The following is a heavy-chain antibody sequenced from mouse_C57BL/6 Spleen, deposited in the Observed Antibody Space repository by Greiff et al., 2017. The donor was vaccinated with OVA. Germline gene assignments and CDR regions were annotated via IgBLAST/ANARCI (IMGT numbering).Heavy chain of an antibody. CDR1: GYTFTSYW. D-gene: IGHD2-12*01. Sequence: QVQLQQPGTELVKPGASVKLSCKASGYTFTSYWMHWVKQRPGQGLEWIGNINPSNGGTNYNETFKSKATLTVDKSSSTAYMQLSSLTSEDSAVYYCAREGYDGPYFDYWGQGTTLTVSS. CDR2: INPSNGGT. J-gene: IGHJ2*01. V-gene: IGHV1-53*01. CDR3: AREGYDGPYFDY.